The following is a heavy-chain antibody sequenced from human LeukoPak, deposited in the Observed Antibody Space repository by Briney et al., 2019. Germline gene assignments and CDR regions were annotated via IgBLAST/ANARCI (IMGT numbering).Heavy chain of an antibody. CDR1: GFTFSSYE. D-gene: IGHD5-12*01. V-gene: IGHV3-48*03. Sequence: PGGSLRLSCAASGFTFSSYEMNWVRQAPGKGLEWVSYISSSGSTIYYADSVKGRFTISRDNAKNSLYLQMNSLRAEDTAVYYCARVRQYSGYDSGYYYYYYMDVWGKGTTVTVSS. CDR2: ISSSGSTI. CDR3: ARVRQYSGYDSGYYYYYYMDV. J-gene: IGHJ6*03.